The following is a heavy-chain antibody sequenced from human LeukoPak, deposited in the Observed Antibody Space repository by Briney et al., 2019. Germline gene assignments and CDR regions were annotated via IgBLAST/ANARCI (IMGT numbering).Heavy chain of an antibody. D-gene: IGHD5-12*01. J-gene: IGHJ3*02. V-gene: IGHV3-30*03. CDR1: GFTFSVYG. CDR2: ISYDGSNK. CDR3: ARDSGYDAFDI. Sequence: PGGSLRLSCAASGFTFSVYGMHWVRQAPGKGLEWVAVISYDGSNKYYADSVKGRFTISRDNSKNTLYLQMNSLRAEDTAVYYCARDSGYDAFDIWGQGTMVTVSS.